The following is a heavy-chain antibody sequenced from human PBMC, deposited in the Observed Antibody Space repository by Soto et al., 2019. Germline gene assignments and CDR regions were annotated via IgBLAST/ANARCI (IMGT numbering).Heavy chain of an antibody. J-gene: IGHJ4*02. Sequence: GGSLRLSCAASGFTFSSYAMSWVRQAPGKGLEWVSAISGSGGSTYYADSVKGRFTISRDNSKNTLYLQMNSLRAEDTAVYYCAKVGYSYGYTKTYYFDYWGQGTLVTV. V-gene: IGHV3-23*01. CDR3: AKVGYSYGYTKTYYFDY. D-gene: IGHD5-18*01. CDR1: GFTFSSYA. CDR2: ISGSGGST.